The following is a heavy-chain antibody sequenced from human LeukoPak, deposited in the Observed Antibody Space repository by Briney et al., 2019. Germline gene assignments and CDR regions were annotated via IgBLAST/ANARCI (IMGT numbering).Heavy chain of an antibody. CDR3: ARWGGGFDY. CDR1: GFTFITSW. D-gene: IGHD3-10*01. CDR2: IKQDGSEK. J-gene: IGHJ4*02. Sequence: QPGGSLRLSCAASGFTFITSWMSWDRQAPGKGLEWVANIKQDGSEKYYVDSVKGRFTISRDNAKNSMYLQMNSLRAEDTAVYYRARWGGGFDYWGQGTLVTVSS. V-gene: IGHV3-7*01.